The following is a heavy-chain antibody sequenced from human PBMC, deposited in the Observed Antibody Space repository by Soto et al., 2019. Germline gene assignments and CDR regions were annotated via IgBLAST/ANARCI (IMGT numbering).Heavy chain of an antibody. CDR3: AREPYGDYPNWFDP. D-gene: IGHD4-17*01. Sequence: PSETLSLTCTVSGCSISSGGYYWSWIRQHPGKGLEWIGYIYYSGSTYYNPSLKSRVTISVDTSKNQFSLKLSSVTAADTAVYYCAREPYGDYPNWFDPWGQGTLVTVSS. CDR1: GCSISSGGYY. CDR2: IYYSGST. J-gene: IGHJ5*02. V-gene: IGHV4-31*03.